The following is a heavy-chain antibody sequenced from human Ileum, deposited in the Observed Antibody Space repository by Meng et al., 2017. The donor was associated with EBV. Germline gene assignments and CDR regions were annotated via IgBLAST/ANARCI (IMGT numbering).Heavy chain of an antibody. CDR3: ASGRDYAWHS. Sequence: QVQLQESGPGLVKPSGTLYLTCAVSGDSISSNNWWSWVRQPPGKGLEWIGEIYHSGSTNYNPSFKSRVTMSVDKSKNQISLNLSSVTAADTAVYYCASGRDYAWHSWGRGTLVTVSS. D-gene: IGHD4-17*01. J-gene: IGHJ4*02. CDR2: IYHSGST. CDR1: GDSISSNNW. V-gene: IGHV4-4*02.